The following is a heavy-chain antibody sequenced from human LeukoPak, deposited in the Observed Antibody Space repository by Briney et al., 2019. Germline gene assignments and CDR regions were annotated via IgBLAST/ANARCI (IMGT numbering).Heavy chain of an antibody. J-gene: IGHJ4*02. CDR1: GFTFSSYW. Sequence: GGSLRLSCAASGFTFSSYWMSWVRQAPGKGLEWVANKKKDGSEKEYVDSVKGRFAISRDNAKNSLYLQMNSPRVEDTAVYYCVRVDTSGYYYELSFDYWGQGTLVTVSS. D-gene: IGHD3-22*01. CDR2: KKKDGSEK. CDR3: VRVDTSGYYYELSFDY. V-gene: IGHV3-7*01.